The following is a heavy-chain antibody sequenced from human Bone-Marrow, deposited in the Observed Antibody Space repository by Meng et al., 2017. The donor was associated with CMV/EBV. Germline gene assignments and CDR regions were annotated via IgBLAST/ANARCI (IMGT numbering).Heavy chain of an antibody. Sequence: GGSLRLSCAASGFTFSSYSMNWVRQAPGKGLEWVSSISSSSSYIYYADSVKGRFTISRDNAKNSLYLQMNSLRAEDTAVYYCARDLVGYCSSSSCYGSYYYYGMDVWGQGTTVTCYS. J-gene: IGHJ6*01. CDR3: ARDLVGYCSSSSCYGSYYYYGMDV. CDR1: GFTFSSYS. V-gene: IGHV3-21*01. CDR2: ISSSSSYI. D-gene: IGHD2-2*01.